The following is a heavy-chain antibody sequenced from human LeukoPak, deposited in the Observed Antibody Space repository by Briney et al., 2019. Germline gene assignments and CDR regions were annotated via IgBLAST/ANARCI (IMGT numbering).Heavy chain of an antibody. CDR3: ASSRYINNWGI. Sequence: PGGSLRLSCAVSGFTFSSNWMHWVRQAPGKGLVWVSRINSDGSSTTYADSVKGRFTISRDNAKNTLYLQMNSLRADDTAVYYCASSRYINNWGIWGQGTMVTVSS. CDR2: INSDGSST. V-gene: IGHV3-74*01. CDR1: GFTFSSNW. D-gene: IGHD6-13*01. J-gene: IGHJ3*02.